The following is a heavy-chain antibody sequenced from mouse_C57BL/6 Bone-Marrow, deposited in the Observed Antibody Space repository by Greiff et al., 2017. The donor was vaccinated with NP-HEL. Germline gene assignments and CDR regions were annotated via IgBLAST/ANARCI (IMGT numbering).Heavy chain of an antibody. CDR1: GFTFSSYG. J-gene: IGHJ3*01. Sequence: EVKLMESGGDLVKPGGSLKLSCAASGFTFSSYGMSWVRQTPDKRLEWVATISSGGSYTYYPDSVKGRFTISRDNAKNTLYLQMSSLKSEDTAMYYCARQDDYDGGAYWGQGTLVTVSA. CDR2: ISSGGSYT. D-gene: IGHD2-4*01. CDR3: ARQDDYDGGAY. V-gene: IGHV5-6*01.